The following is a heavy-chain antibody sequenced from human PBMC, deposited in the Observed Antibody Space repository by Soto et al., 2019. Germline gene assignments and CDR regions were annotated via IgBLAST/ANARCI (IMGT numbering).Heavy chain of an antibody. D-gene: IGHD2-8*01. CDR1: GGTFSNHA. Sequence: QVHLVQSGAEVKKPGSSVKVSCKAPGGTFSNHAINWVRQAPGQGLEWMGRIIPIFTTTNYAQKFQGRVIMTADESTTTAYLQMSSLKQDDTAVYYCAREVAVDCTFREDVFDIWGQGTLITRSS. V-gene: IGHV1-69*12. CDR3: AREVAVDCTFREDVFDI. CDR2: IIPIFTTT. J-gene: IGHJ3*02.